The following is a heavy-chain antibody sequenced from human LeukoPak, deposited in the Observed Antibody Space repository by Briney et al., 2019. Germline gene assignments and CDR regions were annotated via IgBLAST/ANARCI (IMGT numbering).Heavy chain of an antibody. Sequence: ASVTVSYKCSGYTFTIYDINWVRQATGQGGEWRGWMNENSGNTGYSQKLQGRVTITRNTAISTAYLELISLRSEDTAVYYCARGYSSSWYYYSYYMDVGGKGPTVTVS. CDR1: GYTFTIYD. J-gene: IGHJ6*03. CDR3: ARGYSSSWYYYSYYMDV. V-gene: IGHV1-8*03. CDR2: MNENSGNT. D-gene: IGHD6-13*01.